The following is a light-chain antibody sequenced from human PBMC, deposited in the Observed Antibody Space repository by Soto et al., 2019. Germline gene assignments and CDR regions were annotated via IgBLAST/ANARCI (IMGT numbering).Light chain of an antibody. J-gene: IGKJ4*01. V-gene: IGKV1-33*01. CDR2: DAS. CDR1: QDISNY. CDR3: QQYDNLPT. Sequence: DIRMTHSPSFLSASVAYRVTITCQASQDISNYLNWYQQKPGKAPKLLIYDASNLETGVPSRFSGSGSGTDFTFTISSLQPEDIATYYCQQYDNLPTFGGGTKVDIK.